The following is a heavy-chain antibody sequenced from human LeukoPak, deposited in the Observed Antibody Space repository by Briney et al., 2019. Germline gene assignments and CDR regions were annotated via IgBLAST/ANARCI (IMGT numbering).Heavy chain of an antibody. J-gene: IGHJ3*02. CDR2: IWDDGTNK. CDR3: ARDLEDSSPFGAFDM. V-gene: IGHV3-33*08. CDR1: GFAFSSYD. D-gene: IGHD3-22*01. Sequence: GVSLRLSCAVSGFAFSSYDMNWVRQAPGKGLEWVAVIWDDGTNKYYADSLKGRFSISRDNSNYTLYLQMNSLRAEDTAVYYCARDLEDSSPFGAFDMWGQGTMVTVSS.